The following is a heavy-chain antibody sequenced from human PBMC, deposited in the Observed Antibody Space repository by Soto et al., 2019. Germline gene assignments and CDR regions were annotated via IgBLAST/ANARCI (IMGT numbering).Heavy chain of an antibody. Sequence: EEQLLESGGSLVQPGKTLRLSCTASGLTFSKFVMTWVRQAPGKGLEWVASISATGGTYYYPDSLKGRFTISRDNSRNTLFLQMNTLRAEATATCHCAKSVLEVRSFNYYYYFYGLDVWGRGSTVIVSS. V-gene: IGHV3-23*01. CDR1: GLTFSKFV. CDR3: AKSVLEVRSFNYYYYFYGLDV. J-gene: IGHJ6*02. CDR2: ISATGGTY. D-gene: IGHD3-10*01.